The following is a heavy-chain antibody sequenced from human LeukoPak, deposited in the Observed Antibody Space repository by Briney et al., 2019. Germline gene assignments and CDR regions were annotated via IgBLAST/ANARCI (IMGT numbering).Heavy chain of an antibody. CDR2: INPNSGGT. Sequence: SVKVSCKASGYTFTGYYMHWVRQAPGQGLEWMGWINPNSGGTNYAQKFQGRVTMTRDTSISTAYMELSRLRSDDTAVYYCAVLAVTHRGLYDYWGQGTLVTVSS. CDR1: GYTFTGYY. CDR3: AVLAVTHRGLYDY. J-gene: IGHJ4*02. V-gene: IGHV1-2*02. D-gene: IGHD4-17*01.